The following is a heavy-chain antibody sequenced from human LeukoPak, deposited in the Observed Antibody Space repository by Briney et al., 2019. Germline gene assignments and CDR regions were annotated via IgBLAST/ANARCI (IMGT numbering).Heavy chain of an antibody. D-gene: IGHD2-2*01. Sequence: SGGSLRLSCAASGFKFDNYEMSWVRQAPGKGLEWVANIKQDGSETYYLDSVKGRFTISRDNAKNSLYLQMNSLRAEDTALYYCARDCSATRCHNYWGQGTLVTVSS. V-gene: IGHV3-7*01. CDR1: GFKFDNYE. CDR2: IKQDGSET. J-gene: IGHJ4*02. CDR3: ARDCSATRCHNY.